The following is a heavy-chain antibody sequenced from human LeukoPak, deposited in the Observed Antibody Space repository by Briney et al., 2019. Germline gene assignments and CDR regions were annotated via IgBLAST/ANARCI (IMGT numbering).Heavy chain of an antibody. CDR1: GYTFPNFG. J-gene: IGHJ4*02. Sequence: ASVKVSCKASGYTFPNFGISWVRQAPGQGLGWMGWISPYSGDTNYAQNLQGRVTMTTDTSTTTAYVELTSLRSDDTAVYYCARGNVGATRGLDYWGQGTLVTVSS. D-gene: IGHD1-26*01. CDR3: ARGNVGATRGLDY. CDR2: ISPYSGDT. V-gene: IGHV1-18*01.